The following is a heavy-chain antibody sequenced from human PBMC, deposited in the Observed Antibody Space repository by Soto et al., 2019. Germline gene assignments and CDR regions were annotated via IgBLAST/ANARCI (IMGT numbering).Heavy chain of an antibody. CDR3: ARDEYYDFWSGYFYYGMDV. J-gene: IGHJ6*02. D-gene: IGHD3-3*01. CDR2: ISSSSSTI. CDR1: GFTFSSYS. Sequence: GGSLRLSCAASGFTFSSYSMSWVRQAPGKGLEWVSYISSSSSTIYYADSVKGRFTISRDNAKNSLYLQMNSLRDEDTAVYYCARDEYYDFWSGYFYYGMDVWGQGTTVTVSS. V-gene: IGHV3-48*02.